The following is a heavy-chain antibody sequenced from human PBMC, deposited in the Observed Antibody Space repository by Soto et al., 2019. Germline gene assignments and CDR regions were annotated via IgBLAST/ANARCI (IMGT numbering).Heavy chain of an antibody. Sequence: PSETLSLTCTVSGGSISSGGYYWSWIRQHPGKGLEWIGYIYYSGSTYYNPSLKSRVTISVDTSKNQFSLKLSSVTAADTAVYYCARVSYDFWSGYSKDVWFDPWGQGTLVTVSS. V-gene: IGHV4-31*03. CDR3: ARVSYDFWSGYSKDVWFDP. CDR2: IYYSGST. J-gene: IGHJ5*02. CDR1: GGSISSGGYY. D-gene: IGHD3-3*01.